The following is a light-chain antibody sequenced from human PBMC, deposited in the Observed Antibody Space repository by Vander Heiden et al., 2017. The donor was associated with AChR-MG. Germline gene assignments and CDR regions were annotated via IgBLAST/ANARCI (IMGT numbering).Light chain of an antibody. CDR2: DAS. CDR1: QSVSYF. J-gene: IGKJ4*01. Sequence: EFVFTQSPPTLSLSPGERATLSCRASQSVSYFLAWYQQKPSQAPRLLIYDASSRATGIPARFSASGSGTDFTLTITSLEPEDFAVYYCQQRSNGPLTFGGGTKVEIK. CDR3: QQRSNGPLT. V-gene: IGKV3-11*01.